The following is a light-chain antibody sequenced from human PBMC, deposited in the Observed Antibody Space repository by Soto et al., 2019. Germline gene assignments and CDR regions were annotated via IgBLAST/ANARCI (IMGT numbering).Light chain of an antibody. J-gene: IGKJ3*01. CDR3: QQYGSSPGIT. Sequence: EIVLTQSPGTLSLSPGERPTLSCRASQSVSSSYLAWYQQKPGQAPRLLIYGASSGATGIPDRFSGSGSGTDFTLTISRLEPEDFAVYNCQQYGSSPGITFGPGT. V-gene: IGKV3-20*01. CDR2: GAS. CDR1: QSVSSSY.